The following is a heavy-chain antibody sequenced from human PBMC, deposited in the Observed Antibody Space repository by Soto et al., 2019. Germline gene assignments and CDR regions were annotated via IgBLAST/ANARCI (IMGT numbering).Heavy chain of an antibody. J-gene: IGHJ6*02. D-gene: IGHD6-13*01. Sequence: GGSLRLSCAASGFTFSSYGMHWVRQAPGKGLEWVAVIWYDGSNKYYADSVKGRFTISRDNSKNTLYLQMNSLRAEDTAVYYCARDCLVPPPSAAAGTPFYYYYGMDVWCQVTTSTVSS. CDR3: ARDCLVPPPSAAAGTPFYYYYGMDV. V-gene: IGHV3-33*01. CDR1: GFTFSSYG. CDR2: IWYDGSNK.